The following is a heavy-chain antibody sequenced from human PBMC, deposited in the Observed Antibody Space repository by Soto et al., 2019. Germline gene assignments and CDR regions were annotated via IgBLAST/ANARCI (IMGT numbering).Heavy chain of an antibody. J-gene: IGHJ6*03. V-gene: IGHV4-59*01. CDR3: ARGGTRKYYDFWSGYYPMDV. CDR2: IYYSGST. CDR1: GGSISSYY. Sequence: ETLSLTCTVSGGSISSYYWSWIRQPPGKGLEWIGYIYYSGSTNYNPSLKSRVTISVDTSKNRFSLKLSSVTAADTAVYYCARGGTRKYYDFWSGYYPMDVWGKGTTVTVSS. D-gene: IGHD3-3*01.